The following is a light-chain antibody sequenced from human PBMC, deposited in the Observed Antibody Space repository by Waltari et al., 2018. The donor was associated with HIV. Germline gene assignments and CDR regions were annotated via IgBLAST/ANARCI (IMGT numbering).Light chain of an antibody. CDR1: RDIKSY. CDR3: QHLDSNPS. CDR2: ASS. J-gene: IGKJ4*01. Sequence: DIQLTQSPSFLSAPVGDIVTITCWASRDIKSYLAWYQLRPGKAPNLLMYASSTLESGVPSRFSGSGSGTEFTLTITSLQPEDIATYFCQHLDSNPSFRAGTTVGLK. V-gene: IGKV1-9*01.